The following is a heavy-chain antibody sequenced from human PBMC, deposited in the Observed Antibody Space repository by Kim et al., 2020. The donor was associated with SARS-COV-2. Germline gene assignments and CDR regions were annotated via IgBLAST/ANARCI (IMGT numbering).Heavy chain of an antibody. Sequence: GGSLRLSCAASGFTFSNAWMSWVRQAPGKGLEWVGRIKSKTDGGTTDYAAPVKGRFTISRDDSKNTLYLQMNSLKTEDTAVYYCTTEGVVTDYYYYGMDVWGQGTTVTVSS. CDR3: TTEGVVTDYYYYGMDV. CDR2: IKSKTDGGTT. D-gene: IGHD2-21*02. V-gene: IGHV3-15*01. J-gene: IGHJ6*02. CDR1: GFTFSNAW.